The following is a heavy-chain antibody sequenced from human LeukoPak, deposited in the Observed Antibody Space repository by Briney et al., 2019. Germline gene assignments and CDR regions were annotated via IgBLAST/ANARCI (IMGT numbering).Heavy chain of an antibody. CDR2: IYPADSDT. D-gene: IGHD2-15*01. V-gene: IGHV5-51*01. CDR1: GYSFTSYW. Sequence: GESLKISCKASGYSFTSYWIGWVRQMPGKGLEWMGIIYPADSDTRCSPSFQGQVTISADKSISTAYLQWSSLKASDTAMYYCARRVVVAATGFDYWGQGTLVTVSS. CDR3: ARRVVVAATGFDY. J-gene: IGHJ4*02.